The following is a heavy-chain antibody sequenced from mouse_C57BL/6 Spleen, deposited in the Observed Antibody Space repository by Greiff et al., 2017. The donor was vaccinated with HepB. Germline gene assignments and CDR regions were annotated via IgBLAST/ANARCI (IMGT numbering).Heavy chain of an antibody. CDR1: GFTFSSYA. D-gene: IGHD2-1*01. V-gene: IGHV5-4*01. CDR2: ISDGGSYT. CDR3: ARDGNPFAY. J-gene: IGHJ3*01. Sequence: DVQLVESGGGLVKPGGSLKLSCAASGFTFSSYAMSWVRQTPEKRLEWVATISDGGSYTYYPDNVKGRFTISRDNAKNNLYLQMSHLKSEDTAMYYCARDGNPFAYWGQGTLVTVSA.